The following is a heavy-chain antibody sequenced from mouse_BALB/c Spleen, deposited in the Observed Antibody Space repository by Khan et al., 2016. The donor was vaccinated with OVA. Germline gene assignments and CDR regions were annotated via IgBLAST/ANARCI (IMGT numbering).Heavy chain of an antibody. V-gene: IGHV1-26*01. Sequence: VQLQQSGPDLVKPGASGKMSCKASGYSFTNYYVNWVKQSHGKSLECIGRVNPNTGNTNYNQKFKGKALLIVDTSSSTAYMELRGLTSEDSAVYYCARGYDFFAYWGQGTLVTVSA. CDR3: ARGYDFFAY. CDR1: GYSFTNYY. J-gene: IGHJ3*01. CDR2: VNPNTGNT. D-gene: IGHD2-14*01.